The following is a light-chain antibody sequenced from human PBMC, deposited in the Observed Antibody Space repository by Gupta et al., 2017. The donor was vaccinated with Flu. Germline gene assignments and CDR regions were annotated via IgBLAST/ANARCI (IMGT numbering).Light chain of an antibody. CDR2: DAS. J-gene: IGKJ4*01. CDR3: QQYDNLPLLT. V-gene: IGKV1-33*01. Sequence: DIQMTQSPSSLSASVGDRVTITCQASQDISNYLNWYQQKPGKAPKLLTYDASNLETGVPSRFSGSGSGTDFTFTISSLQPEDIATYYCQQYDNLPLLTFGGWTKVEIK. CDR1: QDISNY.